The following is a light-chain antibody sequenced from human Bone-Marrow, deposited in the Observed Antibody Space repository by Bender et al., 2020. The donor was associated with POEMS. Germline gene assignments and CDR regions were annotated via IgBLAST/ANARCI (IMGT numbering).Light chain of an antibody. J-gene: IGLJ2*01. Sequence: SYEVTQPPSVSVSPGQTASITCSGDDLGDKYVAWYQQKPGQSPVLVIYQDTKRPSGIPERFSGSNSGNTATLTISGTQAMDEADYYCQARDSCSVIFGGENKLTVL. CDR2: QDT. CDR3: QARDSCSVI. V-gene: IGLV3-1*01. CDR1: DLGDKY.